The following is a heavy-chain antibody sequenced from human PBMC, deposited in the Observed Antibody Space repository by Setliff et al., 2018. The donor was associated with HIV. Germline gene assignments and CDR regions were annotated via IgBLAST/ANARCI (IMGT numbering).Heavy chain of an antibody. V-gene: IGHV3-15*01. Sequence: GGSLRLSCVASGFTVSSNYMSWVRQAPGKGLEWVGRIKSKTDGGTPDYAAPVKGRFTISRDDSKNMLYLQMNTLKTEDAAVYYCTTGTRLVDWGQGALVTVSS. J-gene: IGHJ4*02. CDR2: IKSKTDGGTP. CDR3: TTGTRLVD. CDR1: GFTVSSNY. D-gene: IGHD2-21*01.